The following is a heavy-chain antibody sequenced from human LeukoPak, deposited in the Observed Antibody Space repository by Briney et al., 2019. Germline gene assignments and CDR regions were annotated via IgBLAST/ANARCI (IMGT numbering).Heavy chain of an antibody. Sequence: KPSETLSLTCTVSGGSISSYYWSWIRQPPGKGLEWIGYIYYSGSTNYNPSLKSRATISVDTSKNQFSLKLSSVTAADTAVYYCARYFLGYCSSTSCSKDYYGMDVWGQGTTVTVSS. D-gene: IGHD2-2*01. V-gene: IGHV4-59*08. CDR1: GGSISSYY. CDR2: IYYSGST. CDR3: ARYFLGYCSSTSCSKDYYGMDV. J-gene: IGHJ6*02.